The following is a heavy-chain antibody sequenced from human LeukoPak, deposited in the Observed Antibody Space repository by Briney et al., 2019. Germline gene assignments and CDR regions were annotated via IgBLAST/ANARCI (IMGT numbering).Heavy chain of an antibody. CDR2: IYYSGTT. Sequence: SGTLSLTCAVSGGSISSSNWWSWVRQPPGKAMEWIGYIYYSGTTNYSPPLKSRVTISVDTSKNQFSLKLNSVTAADTAVYYCARDLKIGGNSGWYTFDYWGQGTLVTVSS. D-gene: IGHD6-19*01. CDR3: ARDLKIGGNSGWYTFDY. V-gene: IGHV4-4*02. CDR1: GGSISSSNW. J-gene: IGHJ4*02.